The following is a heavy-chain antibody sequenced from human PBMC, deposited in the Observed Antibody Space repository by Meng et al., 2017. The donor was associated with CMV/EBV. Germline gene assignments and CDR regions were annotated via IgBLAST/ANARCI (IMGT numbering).Heavy chain of an antibody. CDR2: IIPIFGTA. CDR3: AREVDDYGDGWYFDL. CDR1: GGTFSSYA. J-gene: IGHJ2*01. Sequence: VQLVQSGAVVKRPGSSVKVSCKASGGTFSSYAISWVRQAPGQGLEWMGGIIPIFGTANYAQKFQGRVTITADESTSTAYMELSSLRSEDTAVYYCAREVDDYGDGWYFDLWGRGTLVTVSS. D-gene: IGHD4-17*01. V-gene: IGHV1-69*12.